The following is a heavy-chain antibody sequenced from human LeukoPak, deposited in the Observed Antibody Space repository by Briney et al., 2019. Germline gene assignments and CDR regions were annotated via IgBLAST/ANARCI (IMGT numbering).Heavy chain of an antibody. Sequence: PSKTLSLTCAVSGYSISSGYYWGWIRQPPGKGLEWIGSIYHSGSTYYNPSLKSRVIISVDTSKNQFSLKLSSVTAADTAVYYCVCRGYSGYDPIDYWGQGTLVTVSS. CDR2: IYHSGST. CDR3: VCRGYSGYDPIDY. J-gene: IGHJ4*02. CDR1: GYSISSGYY. D-gene: IGHD5-12*01. V-gene: IGHV4-38-2*01.